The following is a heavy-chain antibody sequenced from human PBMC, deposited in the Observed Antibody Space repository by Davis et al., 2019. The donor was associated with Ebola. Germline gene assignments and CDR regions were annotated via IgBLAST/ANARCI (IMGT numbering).Heavy chain of an antibody. J-gene: IGHJ4*02. D-gene: IGHD4-17*01. Sequence: PGGSLRLSCAASGFTFSNYWMTWVRQAPGKGLEWVSVIYSGGSTYYADSVTGRFTISRDNPKNTVYLQMNSLRAEDTAVYYCARDKGNDYGDHLGYWGQGTLVTVSS. CDR2: IYSGGST. CDR3: ARDKGNDYGDHLGY. V-gene: IGHV3-66*01. CDR1: GFTFSNYW.